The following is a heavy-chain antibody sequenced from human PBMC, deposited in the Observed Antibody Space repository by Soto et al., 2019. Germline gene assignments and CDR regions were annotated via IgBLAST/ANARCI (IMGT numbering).Heavy chain of an antibody. CDR1: GFIFSTYA. CDR2: ISSSGGST. CDR3: AHPRGFGVFDAVDI. V-gene: IGHV3-23*01. D-gene: IGHD3-10*01. Sequence: GGSLRLSCAASGFIFSTYAMNWVRQAPGEGLEWVSAISSSGGSTFYAESVRGRVTISRDNSVNTLYLQMSSLRTEDTAVYYCAHPRGFGVFDAVDIWGQGTMVTVSS. J-gene: IGHJ3*02.